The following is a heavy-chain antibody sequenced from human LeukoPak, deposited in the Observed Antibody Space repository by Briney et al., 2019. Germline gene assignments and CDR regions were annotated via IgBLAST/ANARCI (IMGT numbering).Heavy chain of an antibody. CDR1: GYTFTGYY. D-gene: IGHD2-2*01. CDR2: INPNSGST. Sequence: ASVKVSCKASGYTFTGYYMHWVRQAPGQGLEWMGWINPNSGSTNYAQKFQGRVTMTRDTSISTAYMELSRLRSDDTAVYYCAREAGYCSSTSCYAAGNFDYWGQGTLVTVSS. J-gene: IGHJ4*02. V-gene: IGHV1-2*02. CDR3: AREAGYCSSTSCYAAGNFDY.